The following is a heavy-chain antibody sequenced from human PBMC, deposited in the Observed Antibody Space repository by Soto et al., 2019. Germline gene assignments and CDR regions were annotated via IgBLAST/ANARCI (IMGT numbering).Heavy chain of an antibody. J-gene: IGHJ4*02. V-gene: IGHV3-48*04. CDR3: ARSLYYYDTSGYVY. CDR2: ITRSSSTI. Sequence: PGGSLRLSCAASGFTFSTHAMNWVRQAPGKGLEWVSDITRSSSTIYYADSVKGRFTISRDNAKNSLYLQMNSLRAEDTAVYYCARSLYYYDTSGYVYWGQGTLVTVSS. D-gene: IGHD3-22*01. CDR1: GFTFSTHA.